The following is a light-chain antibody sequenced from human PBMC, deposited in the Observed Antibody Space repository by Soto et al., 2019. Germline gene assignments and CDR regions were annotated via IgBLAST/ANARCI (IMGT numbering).Light chain of an antibody. Sequence: EIVLTQSPATLSLSPGERATLSCRASQSVNIYLAWYQQKPGQAPRLLIFGASYRATGIPARFSGSGSGTEFNLTISSLQSEDFAVYFCQQYDDWLRLTFGGGTRWIS. CDR2: GAS. CDR1: QSVNIY. CDR3: QQYDDWLRLT. J-gene: IGKJ4*01. V-gene: IGKV3D-15*01.